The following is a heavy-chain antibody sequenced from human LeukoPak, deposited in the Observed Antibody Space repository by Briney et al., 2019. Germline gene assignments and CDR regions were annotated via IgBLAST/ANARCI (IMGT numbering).Heavy chain of an antibody. CDR3: ARDVASRYGSGSYLDY. V-gene: IGHV1-18*01. Sequence: ASVKVSCKASGYTFTSYGISWVRQAPGQGFEWMGWISAYNGNTNYAQKLQGRVTMTTDTSTSTAYMELRSLRSDDTVVYYCARDVASRYGSGSYLDYWGQGTLVTVSS. D-gene: IGHD3-10*01. CDR2: ISAYNGNT. CDR1: GYTFTSYG. J-gene: IGHJ4*02.